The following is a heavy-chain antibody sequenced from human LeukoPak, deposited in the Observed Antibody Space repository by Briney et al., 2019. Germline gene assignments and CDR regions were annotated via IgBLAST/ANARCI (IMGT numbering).Heavy chain of an antibody. D-gene: IGHD3-16*01. V-gene: IGHV4-4*07. CDR3: ARDPAHDDVWGYYFDS. Sequence: PSETLSLTCTVSGXSISSYYWSWIRQPAGKGLEWIGRIYTSGSTSYNPSLKSRVTMSVDTSKNQFSLKVSSVTAADTAVYYCARDPAHDDVWGYYFDSWGQGTLVTVSS. J-gene: IGHJ4*02. CDR2: IYTSGST. CDR1: GXSISSYY.